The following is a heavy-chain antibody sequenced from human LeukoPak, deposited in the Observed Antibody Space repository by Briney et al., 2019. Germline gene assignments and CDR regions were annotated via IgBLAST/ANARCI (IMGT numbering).Heavy chain of an antibody. CDR3: AKIRSKARAAAANAYFGLDV. D-gene: IGHD6-13*01. CDR1: GFTFSSYG. V-gene: IGHV3-30*18. J-gene: IGHJ6*02. CDR2: MSFDGNNK. Sequence: GGSLRLSCAASGFTFSSYGMHWVRRAPGKGLEWVAVMSFDGNNKYYADSVKGRFTISRDNSKNTLYLQLNSLRVEDTAVYYCAKIRSKARAAAANAYFGLDVWGQGTTVTVSS.